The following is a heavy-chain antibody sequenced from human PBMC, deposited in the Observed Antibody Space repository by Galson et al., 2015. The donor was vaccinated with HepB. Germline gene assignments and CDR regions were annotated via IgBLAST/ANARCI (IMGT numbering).Heavy chain of an antibody. CDR1: GGTFSSYA. V-gene: IGHV1-2*02. CDR3: ARAPPCSSTSCYIFDWFDP. Sequence: SVKVSCKASGGTFSSYAISWVRQAPGQGLEWMGWINPNSGGTNYAQKFQGRVTMTRDTSISTAYMELGRLRSDDTAVYYCARAPPCSSTSCYIFDWFDPWGQGTLVTVSS. CDR2: INPNSGGT. J-gene: IGHJ5*02. D-gene: IGHD2-2*02.